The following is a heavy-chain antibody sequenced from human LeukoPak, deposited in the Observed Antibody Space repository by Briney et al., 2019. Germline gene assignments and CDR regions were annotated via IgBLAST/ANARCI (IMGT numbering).Heavy chain of an antibody. CDR2: IYPRDGST. CDR3: ARDQEAFDY. V-gene: IGHV1-46*01. CDR1: GYSFTSNY. J-gene: IGHJ4*02. Sequence: ASVKVSCKASGYSFTSNYIHWVRQAPGQGLEWMGMIYPRDGSTSYAQKFQGRVTVTRDTSTSTVHMELSGLRSEDMAVYYCARDQEAFDYWGQGTLVTVSS.